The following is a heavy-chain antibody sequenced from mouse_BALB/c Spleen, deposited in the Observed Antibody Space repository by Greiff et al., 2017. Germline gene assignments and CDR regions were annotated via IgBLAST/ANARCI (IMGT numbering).Heavy chain of an antibody. J-gene: IGHJ1*01. D-gene: IGHD2-3*01. CDR2: IDPANGNT. CDR1: GFNFKDSY. CDR3: ATFDGYGSFDV. V-gene: IGHV14-3*02. Sequence: VQLQQSGAELVKPGASVKLSCTASGFNFKDSYMHWVKQRPEQGLEWIGRIDPANGNTKYDPKFQGKATITADTSSNTAYLQLSSLTSEDTAVYYCATFDGYGSFDVWGAGTTVTVSS.